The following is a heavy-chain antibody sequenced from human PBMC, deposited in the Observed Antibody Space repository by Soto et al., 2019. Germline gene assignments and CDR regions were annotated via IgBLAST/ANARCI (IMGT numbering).Heavy chain of an antibody. CDR2: IIPLFRTP. V-gene: IGHV1-69*12. CDR1: GGTFSSSA. J-gene: IGHJ6*02. D-gene: IGHD4-4*01. CDR3: ARDNNRLQLGGNYYYILDV. Sequence: QVQLVQSGAEMKEPGSSVKVSCKTSGGTFSSSAISWLRQAPGQGLEWMGGIIPLFRTPDYAQKSQGRVTIAADESTSTAYMELCSLRSEDTAVYYCARDNNRLQLGGNYYYILDVWGQGTTITVSS.